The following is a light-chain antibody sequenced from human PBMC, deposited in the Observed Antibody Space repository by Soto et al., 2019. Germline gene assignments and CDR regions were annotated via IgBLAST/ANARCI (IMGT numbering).Light chain of an antibody. CDR2: DTS. CDR3: QQYQNSPRT. CDR1: QSVGGSS. J-gene: IGKJ1*01. Sequence: ETVLTQSPGTLSSSPGERATVSCRASQSVGGSSLAWYQQRPGQAPRLLIYDTSKRATGIPDRFSGSGSGTDFTLTISRLEPEDFAVYYCQQYQNSPRTFGQGTKV. V-gene: IGKV3-20*01.